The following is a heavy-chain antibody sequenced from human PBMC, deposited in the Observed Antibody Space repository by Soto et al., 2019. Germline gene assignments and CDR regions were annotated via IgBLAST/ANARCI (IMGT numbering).Heavy chain of an antibody. J-gene: IGHJ6*02. Sequence: GGSLKISWKGSGYSFTSYWIGWVRQMPGKGPEWVGIIYPGDSDTRYSPSFQGQVTISADKSISTAYLQWSSLKASDTAMYYCARHGITIFGVVIIPHGMDVWGQGTAVTVS. D-gene: IGHD3-3*01. CDR1: GYSFTSYW. V-gene: IGHV5-51*01. CDR2: IYPGDSDT. CDR3: ARHGITIFGVVIIPHGMDV.